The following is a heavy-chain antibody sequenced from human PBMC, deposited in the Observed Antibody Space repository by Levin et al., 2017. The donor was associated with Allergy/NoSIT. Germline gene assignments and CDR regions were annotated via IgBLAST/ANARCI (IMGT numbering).Heavy chain of an antibody. V-gene: IGHV3-48*01. D-gene: IGHD6-19*01. J-gene: IGHJ4*02. CDR2: ISSDSTTI. Sequence: GGPLRLSCAASGFSYSVYSMNWVRQAPGKGLEWVSYISSDSTTIYYADSVKGRFTISRDNAKNSLFLEMNSLRAEDTAVYYCARARDTTGWSFDYWGQGTLVIVSS. CDR3: ARARDTTGWSFDY. CDR1: GFSYSVYS.